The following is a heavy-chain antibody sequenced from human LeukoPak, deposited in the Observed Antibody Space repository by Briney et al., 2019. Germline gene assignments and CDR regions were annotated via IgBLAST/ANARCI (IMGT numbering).Heavy chain of an antibody. CDR2: ISAYNGNT. J-gene: IGHJ4*02. CDR1: GYTFTSYG. Sequence: GASVKVSCKASGYTFTSYGISWVRQAPGQGLEWMGWISAYNGNTNYAQKLQGRVTMTTDTSTSTVYMELSSLRSEDTAVYYCARDWSSGLIDYWGQGTLVTVSS. D-gene: IGHD6-19*01. V-gene: IGHV1-18*01. CDR3: ARDWSSGLIDY.